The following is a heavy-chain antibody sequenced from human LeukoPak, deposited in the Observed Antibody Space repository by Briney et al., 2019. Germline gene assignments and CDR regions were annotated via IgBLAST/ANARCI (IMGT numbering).Heavy chain of an antibody. CDR3: ARVIAARFDY. D-gene: IGHD6-6*01. V-gene: IGHV4-34*01. CDR2: INHSGST. J-gene: IGHJ4*02. Sequence: SETLSLTCAVYGGSFSGYYWSWIRQPPGKGPEWIGEINHSGSTNYNPSLKSRVTISVDTSKNQFSLKLSSVTAADTAVYYCARVIAARFDYWGQGTLVTVSS. CDR1: GGSFSGYY.